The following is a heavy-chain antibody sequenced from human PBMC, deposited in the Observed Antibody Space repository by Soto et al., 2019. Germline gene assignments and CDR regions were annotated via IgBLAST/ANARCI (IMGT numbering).Heavy chain of an antibody. CDR3: AARGTQGRWLEFADY. CDR1: GGTFSSLG. V-gene: IGHV1-69*01. J-gene: IGHJ4*02. D-gene: IGHD5-12*01. Sequence: QVQLLQSGAEVKRPGSSVKVSCEASGGTFSSLGFTWVRQAPGQGLEWMGGISPISGRTTFAQKFQGRVTITADESTRATYMELTSLTSDDKAMYYCAARGTQGRWLEFADYWGQGTLVSVSS. CDR2: ISPISGRT.